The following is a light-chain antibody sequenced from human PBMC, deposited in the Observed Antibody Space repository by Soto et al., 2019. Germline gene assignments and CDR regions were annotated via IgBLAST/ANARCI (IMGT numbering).Light chain of an antibody. J-gene: IGKJ1*01. CDR2: GAS. V-gene: IGKV3-15*01. Sequence: EIVMAQSPATLSVSPGERATLSCRHTKSASSTLARYQPEPGQAPRLLIAGASPRATAAPARFSGSGSGTALTLTISSLHAEDFAVYYCQQYNNWPWTFGQGTKVDIK. CDR3: QQYNNWPWT. CDR1: KSASST.